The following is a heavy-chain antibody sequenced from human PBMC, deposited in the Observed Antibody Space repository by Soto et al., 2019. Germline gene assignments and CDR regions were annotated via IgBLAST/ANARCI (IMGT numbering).Heavy chain of an antibody. CDR1: GLSLSTSGVG. CDR2: IYWNDDK. D-gene: IGHD5-12*01. CDR3: VHIRGVAPIGRN. J-gene: IGHJ4*02. V-gene: IGHV2-5*01. Sequence: QITLKESGPTLVKPTQTLTLTCTLSGLSLSTSGVGVGWIRQPPEKALEWLASIYWNDDKRYSPSLRTRLTITKDTSKNQVLLTMTNMDPLDTATYFCVHIRGVAPIGRNWGQGTLVTVSS.